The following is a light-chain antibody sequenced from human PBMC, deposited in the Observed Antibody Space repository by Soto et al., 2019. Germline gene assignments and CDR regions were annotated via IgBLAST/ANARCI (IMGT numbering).Light chain of an antibody. J-gene: IGKJ1*01. CDR3: QQYGSSPRT. Sequence: EIVLTQSPGTLSLSPGERATLSCRASQSVSNNYLAWYQQKPGLAPRLLIYGASGRAPGIPDRFSGSGSGTDFILTISRLEPEDFVLYYCQQYGSSPRTFGQGAKVEIK. V-gene: IGKV3-20*01. CDR2: GAS. CDR1: QSVSNNY.